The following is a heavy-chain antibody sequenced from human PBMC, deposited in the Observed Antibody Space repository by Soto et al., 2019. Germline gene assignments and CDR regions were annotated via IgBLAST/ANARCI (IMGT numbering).Heavy chain of an antibody. V-gene: IGHV3-30*03. D-gene: IGHD6-6*01. Sequence: GGSLRLSCAAPGFSFSNYGMHWVRQAPGKWLEWVAVISYDGSNKFYADSVKGRFTISRDNSKNTLYLQMNSLRAEDTAVYYWARELAARPAIGCYCGMDVWGQGXTVTVYS. CDR2: ISYDGSNK. CDR1: GFSFSNYG. J-gene: IGHJ6*02. CDR3: ARELAARPAIGCYCGMDV.